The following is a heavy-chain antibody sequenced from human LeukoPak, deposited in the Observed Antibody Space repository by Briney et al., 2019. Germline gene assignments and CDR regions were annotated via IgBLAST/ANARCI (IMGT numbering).Heavy chain of an antibody. CDR3: TVPQSGGNWFDP. V-gene: IGHV3-73*01. CDR1: GFTFSDSA. J-gene: IGHJ5*02. Sequence: GGSLRLSCAASGFTFSDSAIHWVRQASGKGLEWVGRIRSKGFSDPPAYAASVKDRFTISRDDSESTAYLQMNSLKAEDTAVYYCTVPQSGGNWFDPWGPGTQVTVPS. CDR2: IRSKGFSDPP. D-gene: IGHD3-16*01.